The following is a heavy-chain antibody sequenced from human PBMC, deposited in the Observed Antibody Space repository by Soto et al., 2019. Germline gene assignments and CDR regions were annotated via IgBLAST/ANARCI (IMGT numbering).Heavy chain of an antibody. Sequence: GESLKISCKGSGYSLTNYWISWVRQMPGKGLEWMGRIDPSDSYTKYSPSFQGHVTISVDKSITTAYLQWNSLKASDTAIYFCARHLTSSWYSYDGLDVWGQGTTVTVSS. D-gene: IGHD6-13*01. V-gene: IGHV5-10-1*01. CDR1: GYSLTNYW. J-gene: IGHJ6*02. CDR2: IDPSDSYT. CDR3: ARHLTSSWYSYDGLDV.